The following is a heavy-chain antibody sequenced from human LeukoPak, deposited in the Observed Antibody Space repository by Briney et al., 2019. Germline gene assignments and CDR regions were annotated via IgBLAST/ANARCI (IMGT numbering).Heavy chain of an antibody. D-gene: IGHD1-26*01. J-gene: IGHJ4*02. Sequence: GWSLRLSSAASGFTSSSYSMNWVHQDPGEGREWFSHFTASGTALFYADSVKGRFTISGDNAKNSLYLQMNSLRDEDTAVYYSVSSGRHSFDYWGQGTLVTVSS. CDR2: FTASGTAL. V-gene: IGHV3-48*02. CDR1: GFTSSSYS. CDR3: VSSGRHSFDY.